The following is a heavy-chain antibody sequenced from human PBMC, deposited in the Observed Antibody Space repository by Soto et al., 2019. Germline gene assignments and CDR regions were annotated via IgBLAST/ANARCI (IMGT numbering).Heavy chain of an antibody. J-gene: IGHJ3*02. D-gene: IGHD3-16*02. CDR1: GFTFSSYG. CDR3: AKGYYDYIWGSYRTDNGAFDI. CDR2: ISYDGSNK. V-gene: IGHV3-30*18. Sequence: GGSLRLSCAASGFTFSSYGMDWVRQAPGKGLEWVAVISYDGSNKYYADSVKGRFTISRDNSKNTLYLQMNSLRAEDTAVYYCAKGYYDYIWGSYRTDNGAFDIWGQGTMVTVSS.